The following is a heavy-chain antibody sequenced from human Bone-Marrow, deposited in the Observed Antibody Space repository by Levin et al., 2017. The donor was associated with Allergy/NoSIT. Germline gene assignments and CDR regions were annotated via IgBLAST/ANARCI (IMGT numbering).Heavy chain of an antibody. J-gene: IGHJ5*02. V-gene: IGHV3-7*03. D-gene: IGHD2-15*01. CDR1: GFTFSSYW. CDR3: ARDSIVVVVAAWYWFDP. Sequence: PGGSLRLSCAASGFTFSSYWMSWVRQAPGKGLEWVANIKQDGSEKYYVDSVKGRFTISRDNAKNSLYLQMNSLRAEDTAVYYCARDSIVVVVAAWYWFDPWGQGTLVTVSS. CDR2: IKQDGSEK.